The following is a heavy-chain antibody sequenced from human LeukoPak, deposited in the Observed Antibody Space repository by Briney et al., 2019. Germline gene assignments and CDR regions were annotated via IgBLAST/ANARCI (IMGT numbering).Heavy chain of an antibody. CDR1: GFTFSGYG. V-gene: IGHV3-33*01. J-gene: IGHJ3*01. CDR2: IWYDGSNE. D-gene: IGHD1-26*01. Sequence: GGSLRLSCAASGFTFSGYGMHWVRQAPGKGLEWVAIIWYDGSNEHYADSVKGRFTTSRDNSENTLYLQMNSLRAEDTAVYYCARIGEQESFDFWGQGTMVTVSS. CDR3: ARIGEQESFDF.